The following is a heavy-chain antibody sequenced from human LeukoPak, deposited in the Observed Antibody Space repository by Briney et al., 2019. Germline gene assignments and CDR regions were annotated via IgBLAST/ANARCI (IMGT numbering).Heavy chain of an antibody. D-gene: IGHD4-23*01. CDR3: ARGWGDYGGNRIDY. J-gene: IGHJ4*02. V-gene: IGHV4-61*02. CDR1: GGSISSGGYS. CDR2: IYTSGST. Sequence: SQTLSLTCAVSGGSISSGGYSWSWIRQPAGKGLEWIGRIYTSGSTNYNPSLKSRVTISVDTSKNQFSLKLSSVTAADTAVYYCARGWGDYGGNRIDYWGQGTLVTVSS.